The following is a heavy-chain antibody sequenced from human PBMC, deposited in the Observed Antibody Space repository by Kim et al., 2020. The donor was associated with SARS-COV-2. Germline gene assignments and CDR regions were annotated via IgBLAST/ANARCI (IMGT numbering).Heavy chain of an antibody. V-gene: IGHV1-8*01. Sequence: GYGQKFRGRVTMTRDTFISTVYMELSGLRPEDTAVYYCARGRGTTVTPLDYWGQGTLVTVSS. J-gene: IGHJ4*02. CDR3: ARGRGTTVTPLDY. D-gene: IGHD4-17*01.